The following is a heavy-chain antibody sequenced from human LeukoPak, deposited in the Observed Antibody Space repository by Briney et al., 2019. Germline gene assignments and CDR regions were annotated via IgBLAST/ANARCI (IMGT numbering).Heavy chain of an antibody. V-gene: IGHV3-74*01. CDR1: GFTFSKYG. CDR3: ATKQWLAPPPDS. J-gene: IGHJ4*02. D-gene: IGHD6-19*01. Sequence: PGGSLRLSCAASGFTFSKYGMIWVRQAPGKGLESVSRINTDGTVTTYADSVKGRFTVSRDNADNTMFLQMNSVRDEERAVYYCATKQWLAPPPDSWGQGTPVTVSS. CDR2: INTDGTVT.